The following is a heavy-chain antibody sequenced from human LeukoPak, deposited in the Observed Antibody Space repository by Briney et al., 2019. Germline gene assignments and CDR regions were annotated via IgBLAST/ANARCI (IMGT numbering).Heavy chain of an antibody. J-gene: IGHJ4*02. Sequence: PGGSLRLSCAASGLTFNTYWMTWVRQAPGKGLEWVANINRDGSEKNYVGSVRGRFTISRDNTKNSLYLQMNSLPVEDTAVYYCGRGPGYRSDYWGQGTLVTVSS. CDR2: INRDGSEK. CDR3: GRGPGYRSDY. D-gene: IGHD5-12*01. CDR1: GLTFNTYW. V-gene: IGHV3-7*05.